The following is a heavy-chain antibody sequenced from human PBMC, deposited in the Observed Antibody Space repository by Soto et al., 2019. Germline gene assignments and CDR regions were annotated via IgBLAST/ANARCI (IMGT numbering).Heavy chain of an antibody. D-gene: IGHD2-2*01. CDR3: ARGTGYCSSTSCYSDY. Sequence: SETLCLTCTVSGGSISSGGYYWSWIRQHPGKGLEWIGYIYYSGSTYYNPSLKSRVTISVDTSKNQFSLKLSSVTAADTAVYYCARGTGYCSSTSCYSDYWGQGTLVTVSS. CDR2: IYYSGST. V-gene: IGHV4-31*03. CDR1: GGSISSGGYY. J-gene: IGHJ4*02.